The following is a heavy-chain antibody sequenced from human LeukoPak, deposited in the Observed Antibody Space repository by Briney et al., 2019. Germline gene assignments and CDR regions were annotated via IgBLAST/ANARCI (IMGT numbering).Heavy chain of an antibody. CDR1: GFTFSSYW. J-gene: IGHJ6*02. V-gene: IGHV3-74*01. D-gene: IGHD1-26*01. CDR3: ARDSGAGMDV. Sequence: GGSLRLSCAASGFTFSSYWMHWVRQAPGQGLAWVSRINPDGSSTIDADSVKGRFTISRDNAKNTLYLQMNSLRAEDTAVYYCARDSGAGMDVWGQGTTVTVSS. CDR2: INPDGSST.